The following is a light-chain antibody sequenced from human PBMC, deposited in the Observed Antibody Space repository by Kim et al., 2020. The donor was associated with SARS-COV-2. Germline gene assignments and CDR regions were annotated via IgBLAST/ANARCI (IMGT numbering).Light chain of an antibody. CDR3: LQHDDFPFT. Sequence: ETTLTQSPAFMSATPGDTVDIFCKASHDIDDDLNWYRQRPGEGVTLLIREGTTLVPGTSPRFSGSRYGSDFTLTIHDFESEDAGFYFCLQHDDFPFTFGRGTRLEI. CDR1: HDIDDD. J-gene: IGKJ2*01. V-gene: IGKV5-2*01. CDR2: EGT.